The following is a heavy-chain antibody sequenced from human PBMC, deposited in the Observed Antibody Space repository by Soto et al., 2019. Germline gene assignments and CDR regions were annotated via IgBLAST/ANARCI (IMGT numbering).Heavy chain of an antibody. V-gene: IGHV3-23*01. Sequence: PGGSLRLSCAASGFTFSSYAMSWVRQAPGKGLEWVSAITGSGVSTYYADSVKGRFTISRDNSKNTLYLQMNSLRAEDTAVYYCAKSAALREYSGYVGGHSDYWGQGSLVTVSS. CDR2: ITGSGVST. CDR3: AKSAALREYSGYVGGHSDY. CDR1: GFTFSSYA. D-gene: IGHD5-12*01. J-gene: IGHJ4*02.